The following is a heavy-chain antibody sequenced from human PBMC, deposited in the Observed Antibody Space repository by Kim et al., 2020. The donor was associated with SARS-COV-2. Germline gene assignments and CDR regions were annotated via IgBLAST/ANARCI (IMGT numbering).Heavy chain of an antibody. J-gene: IGHJ6*02. D-gene: IGHD3-22*01. CDR3: ARETYYYDSSGYYGPSDYYYGMDV. V-gene: IGHV3-48*03. CDR1: GFTFSSYE. Sequence: GGSLRLSCAASGFTFSSYEMNWVRQAPGKGLEWVSYISSSGSTIYYADSVKGRFTISRDNAKNSLYLQMNSLRAEDTAVYYCARETYYYDSSGYYGPSDYYYGMDVWGQGTTVTVSS. CDR2: ISSSGSTI.